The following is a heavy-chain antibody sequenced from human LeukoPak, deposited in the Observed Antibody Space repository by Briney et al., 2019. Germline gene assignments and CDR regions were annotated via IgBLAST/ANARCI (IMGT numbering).Heavy chain of an antibody. V-gene: IGHV3-15*01. CDR3: TTDLGIIAAAATWDY. CDR2: IKSKTDGGTT. CDR1: GFTFSNAW. Sequence: GGSLRLSCAASGFTFSNAWMSWVRQAPGKGLEWVGRIKSKTDGGTTDYAAPVKGRFTISRDYSKNTLYLQMNSLKTEDTAVYYCTTDLGIIAAAATWDYWGQGTLVTVSS. D-gene: IGHD6-13*01. J-gene: IGHJ4*02.